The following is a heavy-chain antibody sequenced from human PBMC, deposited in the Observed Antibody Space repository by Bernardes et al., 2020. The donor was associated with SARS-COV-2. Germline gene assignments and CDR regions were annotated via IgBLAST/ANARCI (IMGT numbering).Heavy chain of an antibody. CDR2: IISSSSYT. D-gene: IGHD2-15*01. V-gene: IGHV3-11*06. Sequence: GGSMRLSCAASGFTFRGYYMSWIREAPGKGLEWVSYIISSSSYTNYADSVKGRFTISRDNAKNSLYLQMNSLSAEDTAVYYCARDPLGYCSGGSCYFDPWGQGTLVTVSA. CDR3: ARDPLGYCSGGSCYFDP. CDR1: GFTFRGYY. J-gene: IGHJ5*02.